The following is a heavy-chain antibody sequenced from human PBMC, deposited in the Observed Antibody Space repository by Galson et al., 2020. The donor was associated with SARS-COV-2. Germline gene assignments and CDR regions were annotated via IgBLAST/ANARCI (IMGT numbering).Heavy chain of an antibody. J-gene: IGHJ1*01. V-gene: IGHV4-59*08. CDR3: ARLGPYSSVWYVFLH. Sequence: ASETLSLTCSVSGGSITNYYWSWIRPPPGKGLEWLGFMYYSGDTSYNPSLKSRVTMSFDTSNNQFSLRLSSVTAADTAVYYCARLGPYSSVWYVFLHWGQGTPVTVSS. CDR2: MYYSGDT. D-gene: IGHD6-19*01. CDR1: GGSITNYY.